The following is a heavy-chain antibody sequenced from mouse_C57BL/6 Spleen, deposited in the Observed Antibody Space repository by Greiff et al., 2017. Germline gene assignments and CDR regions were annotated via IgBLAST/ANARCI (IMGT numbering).Heavy chain of an antibody. CDR1: GYSFTGYY. J-gene: IGHJ2*01. Sequence: VQLKQSGPELVKPGASVKISCKASGYSFTGYYMNWVKQSPEKSLEWIGEINPSTGGTTYNQKFKAKSTLTVAKSSSTAYMQLQSLTSEDSAVYFCARRQEYYGSSSDYWGQGTTLTVSS. V-gene: IGHV1-42*01. D-gene: IGHD1-1*01. CDR2: INPSTGGT. CDR3: ARRQEYYGSSSDY.